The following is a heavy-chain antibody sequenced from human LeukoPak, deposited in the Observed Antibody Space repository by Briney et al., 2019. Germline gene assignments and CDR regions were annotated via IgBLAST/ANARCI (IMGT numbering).Heavy chain of an antibody. Sequence: GESLKISCKGSGYSFTSYWIGWVRQMPGKGLERMGIIYPGDSDTIYSPSFQGQVTISADKSISTAYLQWSSLKASDTAMYYCARRGSGWTRLNWFDPWGQGTLVTVSS. CDR2: IYPGDSDT. J-gene: IGHJ5*02. CDR3: ARRGSGWTRLNWFDP. D-gene: IGHD6-19*01. CDR1: GYSFTSYW. V-gene: IGHV5-51*01.